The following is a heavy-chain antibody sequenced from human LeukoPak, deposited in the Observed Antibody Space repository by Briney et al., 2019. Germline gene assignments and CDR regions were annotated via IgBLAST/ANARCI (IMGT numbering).Heavy chain of an antibody. J-gene: IGHJ3*02. CDR2: ISYDGSNK. CDR1: GFTFSGYP. Sequence: GESLRLSCAASGFTFSGYPIHWVRQAPGKGLEWVAVISYDGSNKYYADSVKGRFTISRDNSKNTLYLQMNSLRAEDTAVYYCARVVIGLYAFDIWGQGTMVTVSS. V-gene: IGHV3-30-3*01. CDR3: ARVVIGLYAFDI. D-gene: IGHD3-22*01.